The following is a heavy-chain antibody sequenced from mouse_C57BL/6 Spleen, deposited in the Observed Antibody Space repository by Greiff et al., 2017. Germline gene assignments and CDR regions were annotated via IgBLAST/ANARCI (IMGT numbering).Heavy chain of an antibody. V-gene: IGHV1-72*01. CDR3: AREGVYGFDY. CDR1: GYTFTSYW. CDR2: IGPNSGGT. J-gene: IGHJ2*01. Sequence: VQLQQPGAELVKPGASVKLSCKASGYTFTSYWMHWVQQRPGRGLEWIGRIGPNSGGTKYNEKFKSKATLTVDKPSSTAYMQLSTLTSEDSAVYYCAREGVYGFDYWGQGTTLTVSA. D-gene: IGHD1-1*02.